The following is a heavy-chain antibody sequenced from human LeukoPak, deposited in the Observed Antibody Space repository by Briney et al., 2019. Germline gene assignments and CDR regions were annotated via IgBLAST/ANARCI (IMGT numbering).Heavy chain of an antibody. CDR3: AKDKQIYDSLDS. CDR2: IFSGGTT. J-gene: IGHJ4*02. D-gene: IGHD3-3*01. CDR1: GFSVSMKY. V-gene: IGHV3-53*01. Sequence: PGESLRLSCAASGFSVSMKYMTWVRQAPGKGLEWVSVIFSGGTTYYADSVKGRFTVSRDNSKNTLYLQMNSLRAEDTAVYYCAKDKQIYDSLDSWGQGTLVTVSS.